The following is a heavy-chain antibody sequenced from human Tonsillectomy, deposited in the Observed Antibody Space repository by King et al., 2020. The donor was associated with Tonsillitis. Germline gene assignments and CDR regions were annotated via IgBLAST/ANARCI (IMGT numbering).Heavy chain of an antibody. CDR1: GFTFTNYA. J-gene: IGHJ4*02. CDR2: ISVSGAST. Sequence: VQLVESGGGLVQPGGSLRLSCAASGFTFTNYAMSWVRQAPGKGLEWVSGISVSGASTYYADSVKGRFTISRDNSKNTLWLQLNTLRAEDTAVYYCAKGAGVIPLAPVDYWGQGTLVTVSS. V-gene: IGHV3-23*04. CDR3: AKGAGVIPLAPVDY. D-gene: IGHD3-16*02.